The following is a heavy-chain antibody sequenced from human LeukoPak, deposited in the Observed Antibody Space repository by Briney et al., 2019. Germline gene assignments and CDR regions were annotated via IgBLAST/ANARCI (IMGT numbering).Heavy chain of an antibody. J-gene: IGHJ4*02. CDR1: GDSINDHY. D-gene: IGHD5-18*01. V-gene: IGHV4-59*11. Sequence: SETLSLTCTVSGDSINDHYWSWIRQPPGEGLEWIGYIYSSVSTNYNPSLKSRVTISLDTSKNQFSLKLSSVTAADAAVYYCARAGYSHGTGYYFDYWGQGALVTVSS. CDR3: ARAGYSHGTGYYFDY. CDR2: IYSSVST.